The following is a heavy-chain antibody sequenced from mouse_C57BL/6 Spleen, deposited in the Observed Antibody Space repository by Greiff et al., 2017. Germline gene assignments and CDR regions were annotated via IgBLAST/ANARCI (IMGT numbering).Heavy chain of an antibody. CDR1: GYSFTGYF. CDR3: ARWHTTVVAPYFDY. J-gene: IGHJ2*01. CDR2: INPYNGDT. V-gene: IGHV1-20*01. Sequence: DVKLVESGPELVKPGDSVKISCKASGYSFTGYFMNWVMQSHGKSLEWIGRINPYNGDTFYNQKFKGKATLTVDKSSSTAHMELRSLTSEDSAVYYCARWHTTVVAPYFDYWGQGTTLTVSS. D-gene: IGHD1-1*01.